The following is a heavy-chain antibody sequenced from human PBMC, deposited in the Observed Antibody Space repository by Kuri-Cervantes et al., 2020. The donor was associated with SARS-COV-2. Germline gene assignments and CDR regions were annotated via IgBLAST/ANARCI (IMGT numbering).Heavy chain of an antibody. D-gene: IGHD2-2*02. CDR1: GGSITDYD. V-gene: IGHV4-59*01. J-gene: IGHJ3*02. CDR3: ARDRCSVTNCYTGDAFDI. CDR2: FYYSGRT. Sequence: SETLSLTCTVSGGSITDYDWSWLRQSPGKGLEWIGYFYYSGRTNYNPSLEGRVTISVDTSKSQVSLRLTSVTAADTAVYFCARDRCSVTNCYTGDAFDIWGQGRMVT.